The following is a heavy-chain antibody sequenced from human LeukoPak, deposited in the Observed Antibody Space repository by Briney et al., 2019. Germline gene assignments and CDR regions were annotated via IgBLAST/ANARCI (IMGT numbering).Heavy chain of an antibody. Sequence: SETLSLTCAVSDYSITSDYYWGWIRQPPGKGLEWIGSIYHSGSTYYNPSLKSRVTISVDTSENQFSLKLTSVTAADTAVYYCAREGSTSGTHWFDPWGQGTLVTVSS. CDR1: DYSITSDYY. CDR3: AREGSTSGTHWFDP. CDR2: IYHSGST. J-gene: IGHJ5*02. D-gene: IGHD1-1*01. V-gene: IGHV4-38-2*02.